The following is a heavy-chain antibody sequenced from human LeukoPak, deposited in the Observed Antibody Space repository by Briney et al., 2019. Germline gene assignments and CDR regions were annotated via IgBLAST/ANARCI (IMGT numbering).Heavy chain of an antibody. V-gene: IGHV3-48*04. Sequence: GGSLRLSCAASGFTFSSYSMNWVRQAPGKGLEWVSYIISSSSTIYYADSVKGRFTISRDNAKNSLYLQMNSLRAEDTAVYYCERGRIAAAGRDYYYYGMDVWGQGTTVTVSS. CDR2: IISSSSTI. CDR3: ERGRIAAAGRDYYYYGMDV. D-gene: IGHD6-13*01. J-gene: IGHJ6*02. CDR1: GFTFSSYS.